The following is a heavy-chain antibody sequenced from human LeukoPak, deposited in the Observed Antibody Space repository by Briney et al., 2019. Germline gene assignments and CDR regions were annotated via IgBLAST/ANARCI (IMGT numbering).Heavy chain of an antibody. CDR1: GYTFTNFY. CDR2: INPSGGST. Sequence: ASVKVSCKASGYTFTNFYMHWVRQAPGQGLEWMGIINPSGGSTSYAQKFQGRVTMTRDTSTSTVYMELSSLRSEDTAVYYCAGDLASSGYYWDWGQGTLVTVSS. V-gene: IGHV1-46*01. D-gene: IGHD3-22*01. J-gene: IGHJ4*02. CDR3: AGDLASSGYYWD.